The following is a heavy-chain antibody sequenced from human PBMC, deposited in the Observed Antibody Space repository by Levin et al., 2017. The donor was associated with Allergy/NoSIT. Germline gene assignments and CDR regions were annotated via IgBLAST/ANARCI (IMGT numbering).Heavy chain of an antibody. Sequence: PGESLKISCAASGFTFSSYAMHWVRQAPGKGLEWVAVISYDGSNKYYADSVKGRFTISRDNSKNTLYLQMNSLRAEDTAVYYCARPFMVRGVITSYWYFELWGRGTLVTVSS. CDR1: GFTFSSYA. D-gene: IGHD3-10*01. V-gene: IGHV3-30*04. CDR3: ARPFMVRGVITSYWYFEL. CDR2: ISYDGSNK. J-gene: IGHJ2*01.